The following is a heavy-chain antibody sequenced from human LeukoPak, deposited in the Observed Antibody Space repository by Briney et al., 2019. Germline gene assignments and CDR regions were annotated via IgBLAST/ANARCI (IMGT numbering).Heavy chain of an antibody. CDR2: ISYDGSNK. J-gene: IGHJ4*02. D-gene: IGHD1-1*01. Sequence: GGSLRLSCAASGFTFSSYGMHWVRQAPGKGLEWVAVISYDGSNKYYADSVKGRFTISRDNSKNTLYLQMNSLRAEDTAVYYCAKGDDVLDYWGQGTLVTVSS. CDR3: AKGDDVLDY. CDR1: GFTFSSYG. V-gene: IGHV3-30*18.